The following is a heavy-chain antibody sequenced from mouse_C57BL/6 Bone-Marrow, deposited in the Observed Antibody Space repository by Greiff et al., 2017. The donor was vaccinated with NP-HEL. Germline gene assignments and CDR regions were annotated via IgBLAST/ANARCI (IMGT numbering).Heavy chain of an antibody. D-gene: IGHD1-1*01. CDR1: GYTFTSYW. CDR2: IDPSDSYT. Sequence: QVQLQQSGAELVMPGASVKLSCKASGYTFTSYWMHWVKQRPGQGLEWIGEIDPSDSYTNYNQKFKGKSTLTVDKSSSTAYMQLNSLTSEDSAVYYCARRGYYGSSLFDYWGQGTTLTVSS. J-gene: IGHJ2*01. CDR3: ARRGYYGSSLFDY. V-gene: IGHV1-69*01.